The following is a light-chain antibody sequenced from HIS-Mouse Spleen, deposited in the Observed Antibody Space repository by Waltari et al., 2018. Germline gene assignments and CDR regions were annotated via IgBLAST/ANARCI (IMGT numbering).Light chain of an antibody. J-gene: IGKJ3*01. CDR2: WAS. Sequence: DIVMTQSPDSLAVSLGERATINCKSSQSVLYSSNNKNYLAWYQQKPGQPPKLLIYWASTRESGVPDRFSGSGSGTDFTFTISSLQAEDVAVYYCQQYYSTPRFTFGPGTKVDIK. CDR3: QQYYSTPRFT. CDR1: QSVLYSSNNKNY. V-gene: IGKV4-1*01.